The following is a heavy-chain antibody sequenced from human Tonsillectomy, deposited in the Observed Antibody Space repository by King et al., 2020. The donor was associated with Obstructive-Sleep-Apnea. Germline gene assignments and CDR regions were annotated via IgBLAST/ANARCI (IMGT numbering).Heavy chain of an antibody. V-gene: IGHV3-21*01. CDR1: GFTFSTFS. Sequence: VQLVESGGGLVKPGGSLRLSCAASGFTFSTFSMNWVRQAPGKGLEWVSSITSSGSYIYYVDSVKGRFTISRDNAKNSLFLQMNSLRAEDTAVYSFARETGYCSGGRCYRYGMDVWGQGTTVTVSS. CDR2: ITSSGSYI. J-gene: IGHJ6*02. CDR3: ARETGYCSGGRCYRYGMDV. D-gene: IGHD2-15*01.